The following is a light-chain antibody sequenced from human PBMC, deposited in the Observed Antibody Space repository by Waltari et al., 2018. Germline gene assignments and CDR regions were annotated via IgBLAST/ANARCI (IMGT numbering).Light chain of an antibody. Sequence: QSALTQPRSVSGSPGQSVTIPCTGTRSDVGGYNYVPWYQQHPGKAPKLMIYDVSKRPSGVPDRFSGSKSGNTASLTISGLQAEDEADYYCCSYAGSYTVFGGGTKLTVL. CDR3: CSYAGSYTV. CDR2: DVS. CDR1: RSDVGGYNY. V-gene: IGLV2-11*01. J-gene: IGLJ2*01.